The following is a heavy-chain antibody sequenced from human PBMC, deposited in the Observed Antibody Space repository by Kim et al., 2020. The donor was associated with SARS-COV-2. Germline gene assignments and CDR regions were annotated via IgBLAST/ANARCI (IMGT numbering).Heavy chain of an antibody. V-gene: IGHV4-31*03. CDR3: ARDTRNYYGSGSRPGYYGMDV. D-gene: IGHD3-10*01. J-gene: IGHJ6*02. CDR1: GGSISSGGYY. Sequence: SETLSLTCTVSGGSISSGGYYWSWIRQHPGKGLEWIGYIYYSGSTYYNPSLKSRVTISVDTSKNQFSLKLSSVTAADTAVYYCARDTRNYYGSGSRPGYYGMDVWGQGTTVTVSS. CDR2: IYYSGST.